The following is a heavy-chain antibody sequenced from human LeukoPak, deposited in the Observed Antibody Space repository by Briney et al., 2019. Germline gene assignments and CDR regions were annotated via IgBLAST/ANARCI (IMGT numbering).Heavy chain of an antibody. V-gene: IGHV4-31*03. J-gene: IGHJ6*02. CDR1: GGSISSGDYY. CDR2: IYASGST. Sequence: SETLSLTCTVAGGSISSGDYYWSWIRQHPGKGLEWIGYIYASGSTNYNPSLKSRVTISVDTSKNQFSLKLSSVTAADTAVYYRARDGFNGFYYYGMDVWGQGTTVTVSS. D-gene: IGHD2-8*01. CDR3: ARDGFNGFYYYGMDV.